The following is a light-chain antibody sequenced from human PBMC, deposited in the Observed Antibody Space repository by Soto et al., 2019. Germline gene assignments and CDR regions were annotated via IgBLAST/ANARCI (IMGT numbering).Light chain of an antibody. CDR2: KVT. J-gene: IGLJ1*01. CDR1: SSDVGRFNF. Sequence: QSALTQPASVSGSPGQSITISCTGTSSDVGRFNFVSWFQQHPGKAPKLLIYKVTKRPSGVSNRFSGSKSGNTASLTISGLQTEDEADYYCSSYTTSSTYVFGAGTKVIVL. V-gene: IGLV2-14*01. CDR3: SSYTTSSTYV.